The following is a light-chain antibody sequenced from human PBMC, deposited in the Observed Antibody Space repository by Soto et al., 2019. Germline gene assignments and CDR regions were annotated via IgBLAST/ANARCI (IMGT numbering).Light chain of an antibody. Sequence: EIVLTQSPGTLSLSPGERTTLSCRASQSVSSTYLAWYQQKPGQAPRLLIYDTSRRATGVPDRFSGSGSGTDFTLTISRLDPEDFAVYYWQQSCTSLFTCGPGTKVDI. CDR2: DTS. J-gene: IGKJ3*01. V-gene: IGKV3-20*01. CDR1: QSVSSTY. CDR3: QQSCTSLFT.